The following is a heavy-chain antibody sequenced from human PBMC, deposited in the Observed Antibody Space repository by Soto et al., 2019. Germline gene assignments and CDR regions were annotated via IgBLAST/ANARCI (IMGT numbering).Heavy chain of an antibody. CDR3: ARILAAPPHYYYHYMDA. D-gene: IGHD6-6*01. J-gene: IGHJ6*03. CDR2: MYYSGNT. Sequence: SETLSLTCSVSGGSITSFYWSWIRQPPGKGLEWIGYMYYSGNTHYNSSLKSRVTISADTSKNQFSLKLRSVTAADTAVYFCARILAAPPHYYYHYMDAWGTGTTVTVSS. CDR1: GGSITSFY. V-gene: IGHV4-59*08.